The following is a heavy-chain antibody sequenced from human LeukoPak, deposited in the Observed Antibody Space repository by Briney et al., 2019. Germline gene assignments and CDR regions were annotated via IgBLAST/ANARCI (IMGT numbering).Heavy chain of an antibody. V-gene: IGHV3-66*01. Sequence: GGSLRLSCAASGFIVSTNYMNWVRQAPGKGLEWVSALYSGGGTYYADSVKGRFTISRDNSKNTLYLQMNSLRAEDTAVYYCARGSYTGNYYVGYFDYWGLGTLVTVSS. CDR3: ARGSYTGNYYVGYFDY. D-gene: IGHD1-26*01. J-gene: IGHJ4*02. CDR2: LYSGGGT. CDR1: GFIVSTNY.